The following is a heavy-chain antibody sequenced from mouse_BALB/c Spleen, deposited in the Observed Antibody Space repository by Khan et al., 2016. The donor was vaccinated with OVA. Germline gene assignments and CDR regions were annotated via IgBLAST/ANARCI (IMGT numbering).Heavy chain of an antibody. D-gene: IGHD2-1*01. Sequence: QVQLKESGPGLVAPSQSLSITCTVSGFSLNGYGVNWVRQPPGKGLEWLGMIWGDGSTDYNSALKSSLSITKDNSKSQVFLKMHSLQTYDKARYYCARGYYAKYREAMDYWGQGNSVTVSS. CDR1: GFSLNGYG. V-gene: IGHV2-6-7*01. CDR3: ARGYYAKYREAMDY. CDR2: IWGDGST. J-gene: IGHJ4*01.